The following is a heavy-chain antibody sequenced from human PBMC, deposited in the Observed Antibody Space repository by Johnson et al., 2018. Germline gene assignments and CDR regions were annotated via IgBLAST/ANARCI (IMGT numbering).Heavy chain of an antibody. CDR3: ARMNRGFDI. CDR2: LSTSSIYI. D-gene: IGHD1-14*01. CDR1: GFTFSSYS. J-gene: IGHJ3*02. Sequence: VQLQESGGGLVKPGGSXRLSCAASGFTFSSYSMNWVRQAPGKGLELVSSLSTSSIYIYYAASVKGRFTISRDNAKNSLYLQMNSLRAEDTAVYYCARMNRGFDIWGQGTMVTVSS. V-gene: IGHV3-21*01.